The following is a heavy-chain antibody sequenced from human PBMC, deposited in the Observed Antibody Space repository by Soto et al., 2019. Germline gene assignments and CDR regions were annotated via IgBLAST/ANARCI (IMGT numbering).Heavy chain of an antibody. CDR1: GGSISSSSYY. D-gene: IGHD3-22*01. V-gene: IGHV4-39*02. CDR3: ARERSYYDSSVDAFDI. CDR2: IYYSGST. Sequence: SETLSLTCTVSGGSISSSSYYWGWIRQPPGKGLEWIGSIYYSGSTYYNPSLKSRVTISVDTSKNQFSLKLSSVTAADTAVYYCARERSYYDSSVDAFDIWGQGTMVTVSS. J-gene: IGHJ3*02.